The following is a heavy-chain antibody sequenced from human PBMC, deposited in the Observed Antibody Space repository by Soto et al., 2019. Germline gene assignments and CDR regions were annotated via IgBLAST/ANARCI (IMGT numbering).Heavy chain of an antibody. J-gene: IGHJ6*02. CDR2: MSPYNGNT. D-gene: IGHD2-2*01. V-gene: IGHV1-18*01. CDR1: GYTFTSYD. CDR3: ARDIEPAGTSFYYYYGMEV. Sequence: ASVKVSCKASGYTFTSYDINWVRQATGQGLEWMGWMSPYNGNTNYAQKLQGRVTMTTDTSASTAYMELRSLRSDDTAVYYCARDIEPAGTSFYYYYGMEVWGQGTTVTVSS.